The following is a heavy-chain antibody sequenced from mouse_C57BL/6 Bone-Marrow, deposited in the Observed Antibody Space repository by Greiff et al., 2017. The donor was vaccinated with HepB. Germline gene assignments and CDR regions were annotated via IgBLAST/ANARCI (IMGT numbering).Heavy chain of an antibody. CDR1: GYTFTEYT. J-gene: IGHJ3*01. CDR2: FYPGSGSI. CDR3: ARYEDSDYYGSSYGFAY. V-gene: IGHV1-62-2*01. D-gene: IGHD1-1*01. Sequence: QVHVKQSGAELVKPGASVKLSCKASGYTFTEYTIHWVKQRSGQGLEWIGWFYPGSGSIKYNEKFKDKATLTADKSSSTVYMELSRLTSEDSAVYFCARYEDSDYYGSSYGFAYWGQGTLVTVSA.